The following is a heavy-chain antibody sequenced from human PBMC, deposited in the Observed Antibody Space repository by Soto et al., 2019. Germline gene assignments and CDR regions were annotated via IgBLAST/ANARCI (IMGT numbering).Heavy chain of an antibody. Sequence: DSLKISGRGSGYRFTSIWIVWLRLMPGKGLEWMGIIYPSDSDIRYSPSFQGQVTISVDRSISTAYLQWNSLKASDTAMYYCARRSRSGCSAPSCYYYYAMDVWGQGTTVTVSS. J-gene: IGHJ6*02. V-gene: IGHV5-51*01. CDR1: GYRFTSIW. CDR3: ARRSRSGCSAPSCYYYYAMDV. D-gene: IGHD6-19*01. CDR2: IYPSDSDI.